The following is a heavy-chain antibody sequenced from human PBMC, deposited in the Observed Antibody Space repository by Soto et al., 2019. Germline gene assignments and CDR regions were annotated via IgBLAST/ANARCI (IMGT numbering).Heavy chain of an antibody. CDR1: GFTFSSYA. D-gene: IGHD3-10*01. CDR2: ISYDGSNK. J-gene: IGHJ4*02. V-gene: IGHV3-30-3*01. Sequence: VQLVESGGGVVQPGRSLRLSCAASGFTFSSYAMHWVRQAPGKGLEWVAVISYDGSNKYYADSVNGLFTISSDNSKNTLYLKSSSLRAEDTAVYDCAREKYGSGCFGDGGGGFDYWGQGTLVTVSS. CDR3: AREKYGSGCFGDGGGGFDY.